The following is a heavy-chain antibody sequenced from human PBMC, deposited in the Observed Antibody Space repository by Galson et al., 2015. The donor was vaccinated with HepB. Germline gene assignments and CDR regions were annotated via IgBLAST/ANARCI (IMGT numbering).Heavy chain of an antibody. J-gene: IGHJ6*02. CDR2: INPSGGST. Sequence: SVTVSCKASGSTFTSYYMHWVRQAPGQGLEWMGIINPSGGSTSYAQKFQGRVTMTRDTSTSTVYMELSSLRSEDTAVYYCAGHYYYYGMDAWGQGTTVTVSS. V-gene: IGHV1-46*01. CDR3: AGHYYYYGMDA. CDR1: GSTFTSYY.